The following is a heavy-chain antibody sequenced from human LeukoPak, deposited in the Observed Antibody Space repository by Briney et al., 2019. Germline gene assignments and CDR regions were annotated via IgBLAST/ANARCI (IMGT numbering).Heavy chain of an antibody. V-gene: IGHV1-24*01. CDR1: GYTLTELS. J-gene: IGHJ6*03. CDR2: FDPEDGET. CDR3: ATGTPIAGWGSYYYMDV. D-gene: IGHD3-16*01. Sequence: ASVKVSCKVSGYTLTELSMHWARQAPGKGLEWMGGFDPEDGETIYAQKFQGRVTMTEDTSTDTAYMELSSLRSEDTAVYYCATGTPIAGWGSYYYMDVWGKGTTVTVSS.